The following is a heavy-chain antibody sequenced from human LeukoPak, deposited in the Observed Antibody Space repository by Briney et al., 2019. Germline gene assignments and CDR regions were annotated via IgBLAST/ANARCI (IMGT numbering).Heavy chain of an antibody. CDR1: GFTFSSYG. Sequence: GGSLRLSCAASGFTFSSYGMSWVRQAPGKGLEWVSAIETGGASTYYADSVKGRFSISRDNSKNTLYLQMNSLRAEDTAVYYCARGPSGYHNTGGQGTLVTVSS. CDR3: ARGPSGYHNT. CDR2: IETGGAST. D-gene: IGHD5-12*01. J-gene: IGHJ4*02. V-gene: IGHV3-23*05.